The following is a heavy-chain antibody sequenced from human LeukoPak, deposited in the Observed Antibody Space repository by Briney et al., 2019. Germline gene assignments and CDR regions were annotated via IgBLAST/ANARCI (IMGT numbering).Heavy chain of an antibody. CDR3: ARLSGNYQYYFDK. CDR2: INTDGSDT. V-gene: IGHV3-74*01. J-gene: IGHJ4*02. D-gene: IGHD1-26*01. CDR1: GFTFNSYW. Sequence: AGSLRLSCAASGFTFNSYWMHWVRQAPGKGLVLVSRINTDGSDTDYADSVKGRFTVSRDSAKNTLYLQMNSLRADDTAVYYCARLSGNYQYYFDKWGQGTLVTVSS.